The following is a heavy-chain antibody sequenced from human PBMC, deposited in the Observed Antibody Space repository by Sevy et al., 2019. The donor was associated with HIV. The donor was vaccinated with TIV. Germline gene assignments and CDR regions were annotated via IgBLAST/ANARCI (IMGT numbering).Heavy chain of an antibody. CDR2: TYYRSKWYN. CDR3: ARGDELNSYYYGMDV. CDR1: GDSVSSSSAA. D-gene: IGHD1-1*01. Sequence: KQSQTLSLTCAISGDSVSSSSAAWNWFRQSPSRGLEWLGRTYYRSKWYNNYAVSVKSRVTINPDTSENQFSLHLNSVTPEETAVYFCARGDELNSYYYGMDVWGQGTTVTVSS. J-gene: IGHJ6*02. V-gene: IGHV6-1*01.